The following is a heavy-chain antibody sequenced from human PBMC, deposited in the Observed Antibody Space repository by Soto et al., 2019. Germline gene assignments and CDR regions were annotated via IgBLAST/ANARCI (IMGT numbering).Heavy chain of an antibody. V-gene: IGHV1-18*01. D-gene: IGHD2-15*01. J-gene: IGHJ4*02. Sequence: QVHLVQSGAEVKKPGASVKVSCKGSGYGFTTYGITWVRQAPGQGLEWMAWFSAHNGNTAYAQNLQGRVTVTRDTSTSTAYMELRSLRSDDTAVYYCARGWYGDYWGQGALVTVSS. CDR3: ARGWYGDY. CDR1: GYGFTTYG. CDR2: FSAHNGNT.